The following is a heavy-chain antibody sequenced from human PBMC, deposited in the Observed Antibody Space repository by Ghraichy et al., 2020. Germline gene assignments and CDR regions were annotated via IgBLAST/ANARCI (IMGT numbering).Heavy chain of an antibody. V-gene: IGHV4-59*01. J-gene: IGHJ5*02. CDR2: IYYSGST. CDR3: AAAYYDFWSGPNWFDP. CDR1: GGSISSYY. Sequence: SQTLSLTCTVSGGSISSYYWSWIRQPPGKGLEWIGYIYYSGSTNYNPSLKSRVTISVDTSKNQFSLKLSSVTAADTAVYYCAAAYYDFWSGPNWFDPWGQGTLVTVSS. D-gene: IGHD3-3*01.